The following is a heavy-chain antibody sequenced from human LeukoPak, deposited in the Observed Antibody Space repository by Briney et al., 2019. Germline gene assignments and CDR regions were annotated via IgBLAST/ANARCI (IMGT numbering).Heavy chain of an antibody. Sequence: SETLSLTCTVSGGSISSSSYYWGWIRQPPGKGLEWIGSIYYSGSTCYNPSLKSRVTISVDTSKNQFSLKLSSLTAAETAVCYCARLPLLVGANDYWGQGTLVTVSS. V-gene: IGHV4-39*01. J-gene: IGHJ4*02. D-gene: IGHD1-26*01. CDR1: GGSISSSSYY. CDR2: IYYSGST. CDR3: ARLPLLVGANDY.